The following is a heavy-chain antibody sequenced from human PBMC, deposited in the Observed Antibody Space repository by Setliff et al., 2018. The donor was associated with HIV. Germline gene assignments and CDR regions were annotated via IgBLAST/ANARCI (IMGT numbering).Heavy chain of an antibody. CDR2: IEWDDDK. V-gene: IGHV2-70*11. CDR1: GFSLSTEGMC. Sequence: ASGPTLVHPTQTLTLTCTFSGFSLSTEGMCVSWIRQPPGKALEWLARIEWDDDKYYSTSLKTRLTISKDTSKNQVVLTMTNMDPVDTAPYYCSRMASSGWYPFDFWGQGTLVTVSS. J-gene: IGHJ4*02. D-gene: IGHD6-19*01. CDR3: SRMASSGWYPFDF.